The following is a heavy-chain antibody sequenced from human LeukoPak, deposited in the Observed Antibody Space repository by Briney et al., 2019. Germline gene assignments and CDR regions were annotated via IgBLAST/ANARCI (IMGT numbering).Heavy chain of an antibody. Sequence: SETLSLTCTVSGGSISSGGYYWSWIRQHPGKGLEWIGYIYYSGSTYYNPSLKSRVTISVDTSKNQFSLKLSSVTAADTAVDYCARDTRIAAAGTSKEDAFDIWGQGTMVTVSS. CDR3: ARDTRIAAAGTSKEDAFDI. J-gene: IGHJ3*02. V-gene: IGHV4-31*03. CDR2: IYYSGST. CDR1: GGSISSGGYY. D-gene: IGHD6-13*01.